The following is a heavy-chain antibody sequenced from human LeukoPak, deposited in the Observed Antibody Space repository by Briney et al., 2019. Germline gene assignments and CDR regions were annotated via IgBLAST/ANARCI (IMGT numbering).Heavy chain of an antibody. CDR3: AKEGAAPGPDFVS. V-gene: IGHV4-4*07. Sequence: SETLSLTCAVSGASIRNYYWSWIRQPAGKGLEWIGRIEPSGSTKYNPSLKSRVTMSVDTSKNQFSLKLNSVTAADTAVYYCAKEGAAPGPDFVSWGQGTLVIVSS. J-gene: IGHJ4*02. D-gene: IGHD6-13*01. CDR1: GASIRNYY. CDR2: IEPSGST.